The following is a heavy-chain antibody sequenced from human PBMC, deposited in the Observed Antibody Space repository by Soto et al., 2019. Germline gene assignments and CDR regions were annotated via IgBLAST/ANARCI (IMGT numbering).Heavy chain of an antibody. J-gene: IGHJ4*02. V-gene: IGHV4-59*08. CDR3: ARHLPYCGGDCYSLDY. Sequence: SETLSLTCTVSGGTISSYYWSWIRQPPGKGLEWIGYIYYSASTNYSPSLKSRVTISVDTSKNQFSLNLSSVTAADTAVYYCARHLPYCGGDCYSLDYWGQGTLVTVSS. CDR2: IYYSAST. D-gene: IGHD2-21*02. CDR1: GGTISSYY.